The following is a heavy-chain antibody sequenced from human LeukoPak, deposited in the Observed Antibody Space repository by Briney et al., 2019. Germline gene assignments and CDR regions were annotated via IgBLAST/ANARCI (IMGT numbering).Heavy chain of an antibody. J-gene: IGHJ4*02. D-gene: IGHD2-15*01. CDR2: VYYSGTT. Sequence: SETLSLTCTVSGGSISSSGFYWVWIRQPPGKGLEWIGSVYYSGTTYYNPSLKSRVTISVDTSKNQFSLRLSSVTAADTAVYYCARQEGSSYYWGQGTLVTVSS. V-gene: IGHV4-39*01. CDR3: ARQEGSSYY. CDR1: GGSISSSGFY.